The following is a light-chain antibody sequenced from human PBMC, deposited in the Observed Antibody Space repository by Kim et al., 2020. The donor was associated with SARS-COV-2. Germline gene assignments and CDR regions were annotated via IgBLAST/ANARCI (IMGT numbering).Light chain of an antibody. J-gene: IGKJ2*01. V-gene: IGKV3-20*01. CDR1: QSVSSSY. CDR2: FTS. Sequence: EVVLTQSPGTLSLSPGERATLSCRASQSVSSSYLAWYQQKPGRAPRLVISFTSNRAADIPYRFSGSGSGTDFTLTISRLEPEDFAVYYCQQYGSSPYTFGQGTKLEI. CDR3: QQYGSSPYT.